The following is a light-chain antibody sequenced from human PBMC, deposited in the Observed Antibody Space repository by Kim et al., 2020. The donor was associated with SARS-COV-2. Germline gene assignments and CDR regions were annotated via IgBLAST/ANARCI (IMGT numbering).Light chain of an antibody. CDR2: DAS. V-gene: IGKV1-33*01. CDR1: QDIGNY. J-gene: IGKJ2*01. CDR3: QHLYT. Sequence: PSYLYASVGDRGTITCQASQDIGNYLNLYQHQPGQAPKCLIYDASNSEIGVPSRFRDRRPGTYFTFTICSLQPEDIATYYCQHLYTFGQGTKLEI.